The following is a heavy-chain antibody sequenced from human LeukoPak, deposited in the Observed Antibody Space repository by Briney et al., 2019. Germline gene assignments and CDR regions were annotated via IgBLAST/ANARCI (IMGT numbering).Heavy chain of an antibody. CDR1: GYTFTGYY. D-gene: IGHD3-16*02. V-gene: IGHV1-2*02. CDR3: ARFTYYDYVCGSYRDNYFDY. CDR2: INPNSGGT. Sequence: ASVKASCKASGYTFTGYYMHWVRQAPGQGLEWMGWINPNSGGTNYAQKFQGRVTMTRDTSISTAYLELSRLRSDDTGVYYCARFTYYDYVCGSYRDNYFDYWGQGTLVTVSS. J-gene: IGHJ4*02.